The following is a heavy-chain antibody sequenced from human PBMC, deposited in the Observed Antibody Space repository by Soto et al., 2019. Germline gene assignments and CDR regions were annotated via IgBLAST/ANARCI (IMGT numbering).Heavy chain of an antibody. D-gene: IGHD3-22*01. Sequence: PGGSLRLSCAASGFTFSSYAMTWVRQAPGKGLEWVSSMGGSGRSTYYTDSVKGRFTISRDNSKSTLYLQMNSLRAEDTAVYYCAKEAPSQYYYDSSGYFPRWFDPWGQGTLVTVSS. CDR3: AKEAPSQYYYDSSGYFPRWFDP. V-gene: IGHV3-23*01. CDR1: GFTFSSYA. CDR2: MGGSGRST. J-gene: IGHJ5*02.